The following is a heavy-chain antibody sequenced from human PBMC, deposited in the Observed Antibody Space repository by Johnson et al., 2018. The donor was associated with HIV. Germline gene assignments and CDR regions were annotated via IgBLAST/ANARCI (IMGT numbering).Heavy chain of an antibody. CDR3: ARGVGVVGNAFDI. CDR1: GFTVSSYY. V-gene: IGHV3-66*01. D-gene: IGHD1-26*01. CDR2: LYSCGST. Sequence: GQLVDPGGGVVQRGGALRASCAASGFTVSSYYMSWVRPAPGTGLEWASVLYSCGSTYYAASVTGRFTISRDNSKNTLYLQSGSLRAEDMAVYYCARGVGVVGNAFDIWGQGTMVTVSS. J-gene: IGHJ3*02.